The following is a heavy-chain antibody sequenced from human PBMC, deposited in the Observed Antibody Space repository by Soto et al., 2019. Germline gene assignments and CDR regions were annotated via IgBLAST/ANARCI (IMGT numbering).Heavy chain of an antibody. J-gene: IGHJ4*02. Sequence: VGSLRLFCAASGFTFSSYAMSWVRQAPGKGLEWVSAISGSGGSTYYADSVKGRFAISRDNSKNTLYLQMNSLRAEDTAVYYCAKSPVLMVYAIHFDYWGQGTLVTVS. CDR1: GFTFSSYA. CDR2: ISGSGGST. V-gene: IGHV3-23*01. D-gene: IGHD2-8*01. CDR3: AKSPVLMVYAIHFDY.